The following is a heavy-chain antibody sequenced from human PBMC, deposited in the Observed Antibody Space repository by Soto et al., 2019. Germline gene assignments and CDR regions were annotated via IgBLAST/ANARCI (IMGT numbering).Heavy chain of an antibody. CDR2: ISYDGSNK. CDR1: GFTFSSYG. Sequence: GGSLRLSCAASGFTFSSYGMHWVRQAPGKGLEWVAVISYDGSNKYYADSVKGRFTISRDNSKNTLYLQMNSLRAEDTAVYYCAKESELGKYSSGIYYFDYWGQGTLVTVSS. CDR3: AKESELGKYSSGIYYFDY. V-gene: IGHV3-30*18. J-gene: IGHJ4*02. D-gene: IGHD6-19*01.